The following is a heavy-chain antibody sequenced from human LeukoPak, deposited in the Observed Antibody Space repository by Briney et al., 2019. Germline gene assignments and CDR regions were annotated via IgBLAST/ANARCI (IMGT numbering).Heavy chain of an antibody. CDR1: GFTFSTFL. D-gene: IGHD3-10*02. Sequence: PGGSLRLSCAASGFTFSTFLMHWVRQAPGKGLVWVSRVNPDGSGTSYADSVKGRFTISRDNAKSTLYLQMNSLRAEDTAVYYCASGTGMFKWGQGTLVTVSS. CDR3: ASGTGMFK. J-gene: IGHJ4*02. V-gene: IGHV3-74*01. CDR2: VNPDGSGT.